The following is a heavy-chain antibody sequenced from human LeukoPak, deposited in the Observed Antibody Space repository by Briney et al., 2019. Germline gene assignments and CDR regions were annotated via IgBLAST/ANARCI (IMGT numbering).Heavy chain of an antibody. J-gene: IGHJ4*02. D-gene: IGHD3-10*01. CDR1: GGSISSYY. CDR3: ARHPYYYGSGEVSYYFDY. Sequence: SETLSLTCTVSGGSISSYYWSRVRQPPGKGLEWIGYIYYSGSTNYNPSLKSRVTISVDTSKNQFSLKLSSVTAADTAVYYCARHPYYYGSGEVSYYFDYWGQGTLVTVSS. CDR2: IYYSGST. V-gene: IGHV4-59*01.